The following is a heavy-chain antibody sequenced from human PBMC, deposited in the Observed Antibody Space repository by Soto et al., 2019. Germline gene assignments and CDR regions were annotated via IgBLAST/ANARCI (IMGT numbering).Heavy chain of an antibody. J-gene: IGHJ6*02. D-gene: IGHD6-6*01. CDR1: GGSVSSGSYY. V-gene: IGHV4-61*01. Sequence: SETLSLTCTVSGGSVSSGSYYWSWIRQPPGKGLEWIGYIYYSGSTNYNPSLKSRVTISVDTSKNQFSLKLSSVTAAETAVYYCARDWKSTGSSSTKSGYYYYGMDVWGQGTTVTVSS. CDR2: IYYSGST. CDR3: ARDWKSTGSSSTKSGYYYYGMDV.